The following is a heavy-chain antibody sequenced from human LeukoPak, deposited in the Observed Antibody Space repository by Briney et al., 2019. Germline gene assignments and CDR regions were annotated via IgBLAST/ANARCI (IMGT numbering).Heavy chain of an antibody. V-gene: IGHV3-43*01. CDR2: ISRNGVAT. D-gene: IGHD5-24*01. Sequence: GALRLSCAASGLTFADYTMHWVRQAPGKGLEWVSLISRNGVATKYADSVRGRFTISRDNSKNTLYLQMNSLRAEDTAVYYCAKAEERWLQSMPDYWGQGTLVTVSS. CDR1: GLTFADYT. J-gene: IGHJ4*02. CDR3: AKAEERWLQSMPDY.